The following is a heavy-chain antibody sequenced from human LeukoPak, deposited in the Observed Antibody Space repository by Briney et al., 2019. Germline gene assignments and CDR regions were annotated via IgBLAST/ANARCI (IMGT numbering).Heavy chain of an antibody. CDR1: GFTFSSYS. CDR2: ISSSSSYI. V-gene: IGHV3-21*01. D-gene: IGHD2-15*01. J-gene: IGHJ4*02. CDR3: ARDSRYCSGGSCYGEIDY. Sequence: GGSLRLSCAASGFTFSSYSMSWVRQAPGKGLEWVSSISSSSSYIYYADSVKGRFTISRDNAKNSLYLQMNSLRAEDTAVYYCARDSRYCSGGSCYGEIDYWGQGTLVTVSS.